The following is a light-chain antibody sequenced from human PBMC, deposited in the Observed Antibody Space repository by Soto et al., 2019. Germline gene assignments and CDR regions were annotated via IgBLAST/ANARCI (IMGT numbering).Light chain of an antibody. Sequence: DIQMTQSPSTLSASVGDRVTINCRASQSIRSWLAWYQQKPGKAPKLLIYHASSLESGVPSRFSGSGSGTEFTLTISSSQPDDFATYYCQQYITYRTFGQGTKVDIK. CDR3: QQYITYRT. CDR2: HAS. J-gene: IGKJ1*01. CDR1: QSIRSW. V-gene: IGKV1-5*01.